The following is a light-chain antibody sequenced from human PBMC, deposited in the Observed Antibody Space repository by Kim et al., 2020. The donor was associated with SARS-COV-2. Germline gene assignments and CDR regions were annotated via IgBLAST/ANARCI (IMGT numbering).Light chain of an antibody. Sequence: PGQSITISCTGTSSDVGSYNLVSWYQQHPGKAPKLMIYEGSKRPSGVSNRFSGSKSGNTASLTNSGLQAEDEADYYCCSYAGSNWVFGGGTQLTVL. CDR2: EGS. J-gene: IGLJ3*02. CDR1: SSDVGSYNL. V-gene: IGLV2-23*01. CDR3: CSYAGSNWV.